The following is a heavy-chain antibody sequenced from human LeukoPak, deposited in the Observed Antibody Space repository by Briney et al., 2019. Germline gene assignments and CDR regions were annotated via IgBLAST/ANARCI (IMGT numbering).Heavy chain of an antibody. Sequence: PGGSLRLSCAASGFTFSSYSMNWVRQAPGKGLEWVSSISSSSGNIYYTDSVKGRFTISRDNAENSLYLQMNSLRVEDTAVYYCGRVRCSGGTCYTYSSGWAFEFWGQGTLV. V-gene: IGHV3-21*01. CDR3: GRVRCSGGTCYTYSSGWAFEF. CDR1: GFTFSSYS. J-gene: IGHJ4*02. CDR2: ISSSSGNI. D-gene: IGHD2-15*01.